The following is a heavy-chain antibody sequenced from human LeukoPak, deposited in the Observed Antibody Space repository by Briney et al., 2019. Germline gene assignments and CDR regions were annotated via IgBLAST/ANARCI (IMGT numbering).Heavy chain of an antibody. Sequence: SETLSLTCTVSGGSISSSSYYWGWIRQPPGKGLEWIGSIYYSGSTYYNPSLKSRVTISVDTSKNQFSLKLSSVTAADTAVYYCATETNTIAAAGTRYYFDYWGQGTLVTVSS. V-gene: IGHV4-39*01. D-gene: IGHD6-13*01. CDR2: IYYSGST. J-gene: IGHJ4*02. CDR3: ATETNTIAAAGTRYYFDY. CDR1: GGSISSSSYY.